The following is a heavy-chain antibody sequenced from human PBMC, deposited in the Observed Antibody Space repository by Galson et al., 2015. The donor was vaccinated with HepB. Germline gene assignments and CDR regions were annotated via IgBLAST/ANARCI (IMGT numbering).Heavy chain of an antibody. Sequence: SLRLSCAASGFTFSDYYMSWIRQAPGKGLEWVSYISSSGSTIYYADSVKGRFTISRDNAKNSLYLQMNSLRAEDTAVYYCAKDRCSGGTCYFDYWGQGTLVTVSS. CDR2: ISSSGSTI. V-gene: IGHV3-11*01. D-gene: IGHD2-15*01. J-gene: IGHJ4*02. CDR1: GFTFSDYY. CDR3: AKDRCSGGTCYFDY.